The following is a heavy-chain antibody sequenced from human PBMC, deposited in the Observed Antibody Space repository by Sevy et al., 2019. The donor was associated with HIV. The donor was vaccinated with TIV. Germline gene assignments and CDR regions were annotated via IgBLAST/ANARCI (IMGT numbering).Heavy chain of an antibody. Sequence: ASVKVSCKVSGYTLNKLSMHWVRQAPGKGLEWMGSFDPEDGETFYAQKFQGRVTMTEDTSTDTAYMELNSLRAEDTAVYYCAKDWFYYYYGMDVWGQGTTVTVSS. CDR3: AKDWFYYYYGMDV. CDR2: FDPEDGET. D-gene: IGHD3-10*01. V-gene: IGHV1-24*01. J-gene: IGHJ6*02. CDR1: GYTLNKLS.